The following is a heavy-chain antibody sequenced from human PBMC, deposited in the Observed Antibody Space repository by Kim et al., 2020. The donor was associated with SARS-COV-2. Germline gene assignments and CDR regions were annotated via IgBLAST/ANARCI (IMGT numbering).Heavy chain of an antibody. J-gene: IGHJ5*02. CDR1: GGSFSGYY. CDR3: ARGLGDWSP. D-gene: IGHD3-10*01. V-gene: IGHV4-34*01. Sequence: SETLSLTCAVYGGSFSGYYWSWIRQPPGKGLEWIGEINHSGSTNYNPSLKSRVTISVDTSKNQFSLKLSSVTAADTAVYYCARGLGDWSPWGQGTLVTVSS. CDR2: INHSGST.